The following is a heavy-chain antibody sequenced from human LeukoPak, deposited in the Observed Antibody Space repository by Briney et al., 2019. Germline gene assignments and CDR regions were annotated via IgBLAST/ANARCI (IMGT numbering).Heavy chain of an antibody. V-gene: IGHV5-51*01. J-gene: IGHJ3*01. CDR1: GYSFTSYC. CDR2: IYPGDSGP. D-gene: IGHD1-26*01. Sequence: GETLKISCKVSGYSFTSYCIGWVRQMPGKGLEWMGIIYPGDSGPTYSPSFQGQVTISVDKSISTAYLQWSSLQASDTAMYYCGMSGDRVPLQDDVFDVWGQGTMVTVST. CDR3: GMSGDRVPLQDDVFDV.